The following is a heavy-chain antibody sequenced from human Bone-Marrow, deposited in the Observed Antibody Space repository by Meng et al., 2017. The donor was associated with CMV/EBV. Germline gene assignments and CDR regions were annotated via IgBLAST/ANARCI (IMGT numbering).Heavy chain of an antibody. CDR3: ARSLFRIAARRGNYYFDY. CDR1: GYTFTGYY. D-gene: IGHD6-6*01. CDR2: INPNSGGT. J-gene: IGHJ4*02. V-gene: IGHV1-2*02. Sequence: QVQSGTSGAEVNKPGAPVKVPCKASGYTFTGYYMPWVRQAPGQGLGWMGWINPNSGGTNYAQKFQGRVTMTRDTSISTAYMELSRLRSDDTAVYYCARSLFRIAARRGNYYFDYWGQGTLVTVSS.